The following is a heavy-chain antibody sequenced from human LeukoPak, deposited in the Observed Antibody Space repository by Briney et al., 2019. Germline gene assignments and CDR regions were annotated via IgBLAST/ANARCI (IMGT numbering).Heavy chain of an antibody. CDR1: GFTFKNHA. CDR3: ARDSEYFQH. Sequence: GGSLRLSCAASGFTFKNHAMSWVRQAPGKGLEWVSVIYSGGSTYYADSVKGRFTISRDNSKNTLYLQMNSLRAEDTAVYYCARDSEYFQHWGQGTLVTVSS. J-gene: IGHJ1*01. V-gene: IGHV3-53*01. CDR2: IYSGGST.